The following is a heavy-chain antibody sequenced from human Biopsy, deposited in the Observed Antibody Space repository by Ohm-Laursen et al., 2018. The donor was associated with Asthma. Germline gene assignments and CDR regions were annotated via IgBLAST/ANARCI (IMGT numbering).Heavy chain of an antibody. J-gene: IGHJ5*02. Sequence: ASVKVSCKVSGYFLSKMPMHWVRQAPGKGLEWMGGFVRERIYAQEFRGRLTMTEDISTDTAYMELNSLTSEDTAVYYCADLFFQAFDTWGQGTPVTVSS. D-gene: IGHD3-3*01. CDR2: FVRER. V-gene: IGHV1-24*01. CDR3: ADLFFQAFDT. CDR1: GYFLSKMP.